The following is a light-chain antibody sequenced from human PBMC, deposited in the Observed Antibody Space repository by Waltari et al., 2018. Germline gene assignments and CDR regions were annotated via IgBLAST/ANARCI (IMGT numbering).Light chain of an antibody. V-gene: IGKV3-20*01. CDR2: GGS. J-gene: IGKJ4*01. Sequence: ESVLTQSPGTLSLSPGERATLSCRASQSISSYLAWYQQKPGQAPRLLIYGGSSRATGIPDRFSGSGSATDFTLTISRLEPEDFAVYYCQQYGSSPLSFGGGTKVEI. CDR1: QSISSY. CDR3: QQYGSSPLS.